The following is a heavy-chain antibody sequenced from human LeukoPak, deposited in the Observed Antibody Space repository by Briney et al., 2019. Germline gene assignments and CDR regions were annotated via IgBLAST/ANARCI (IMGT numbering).Heavy chain of an antibody. CDR2: ISSSGSTI. V-gene: IGHV3-48*04. J-gene: IGHJ6*03. CDR3: ARDKGSITGNMYYYYYYMDV. Sequence: HTGGSLRLSCAASGFTVSSNFMGWVRQAPGKGLEWVSYISSSGSTIYYADSVKGRFTISRDNAKNSLYLQMNSLRAEDTAVYYCARDKGSITGNMYYYYYYMDVWGKGTTVTVSS. CDR1: GFTVSSNF. D-gene: IGHD1-20*01.